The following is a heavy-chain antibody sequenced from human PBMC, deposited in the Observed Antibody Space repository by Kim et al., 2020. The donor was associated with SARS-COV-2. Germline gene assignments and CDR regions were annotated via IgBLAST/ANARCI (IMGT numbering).Heavy chain of an antibody. CDR2: ITWNSGSI. V-gene: IGHV3-9*01. J-gene: IGHJ4*02. CDR1: GFTFDDYA. CDR3: AKDKAHYSSGHDY. D-gene: IGHD6-19*01. Sequence: GGSLRLSCAASGFTFDDYAMHWVRQVPGKGLEWVSGITWNSGSIGYADSVKGRFTISRDNAKNSLYLQMNSLRAEDTALYYCAKDKAHYSSGHDYWGQGTLVTVSS.